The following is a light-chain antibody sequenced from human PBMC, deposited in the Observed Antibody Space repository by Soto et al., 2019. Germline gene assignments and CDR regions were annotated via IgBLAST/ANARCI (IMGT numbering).Light chain of an antibody. CDR3: MQTTHWPRT. J-gene: IGKJ1*01. V-gene: IGKV2-30*01. CDR1: QSLVDNDGNTY. CDR2: KVS. Sequence: DAVLTQSPLSLPVTLGQPASISCRSSQSLVDNDGNTYLNWFQQRPGQSPRRLIYKVSNRDSGVPDRLGGSVSGTDFTLKISRVEAEDIGVYYCMQTTHWPRTFDQGTKVEIK.